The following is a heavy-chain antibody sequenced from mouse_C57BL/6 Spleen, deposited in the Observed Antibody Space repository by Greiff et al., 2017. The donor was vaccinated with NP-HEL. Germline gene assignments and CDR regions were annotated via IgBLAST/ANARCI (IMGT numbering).Heavy chain of an antibody. V-gene: IGHV1-85*01. J-gene: IGHJ1*03. CDR1: GYTFTSYD. CDR3: ARRPLYYYGSSYWYFDV. CDR2: IYPRDGST. D-gene: IGHD1-1*01. Sequence: VQLQQSGPELVKPGASVKLSCKASGYTFTSYDINWVKQRPGQGLEWIGCIYPRDGSTKYNEKFKGKATLTVDTSSSTAYMELHSLTSEDSAVYFCARRPLYYYGSSYWYFDVWGTGTTVTVSS.